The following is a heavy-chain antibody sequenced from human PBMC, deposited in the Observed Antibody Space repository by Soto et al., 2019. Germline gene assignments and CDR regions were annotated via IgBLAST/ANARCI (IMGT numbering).Heavy chain of an antibody. CDR1: GFTFSSYG. Sequence: GGSLRLSCAASGFTFSSYGMHWVRQAPGKGLEWVAVISYDGSNKYYADSVKGRFTISRDNSKNTLYLQMNSLRAEDTAVYYYAKDQGPFYGDATRPADLDYWGQGTLVTVSS. J-gene: IGHJ4*02. CDR3: AKDQGPFYGDATRPADLDY. D-gene: IGHD4-17*01. CDR2: ISYDGSNK. V-gene: IGHV3-30*18.